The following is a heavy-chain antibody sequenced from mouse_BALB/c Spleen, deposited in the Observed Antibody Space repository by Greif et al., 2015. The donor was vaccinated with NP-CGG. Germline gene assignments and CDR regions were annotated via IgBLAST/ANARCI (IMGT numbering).Heavy chain of an antibody. Sequence: EVMLVESGGGLVKPGGSLKLSCAASGFTFSSYTMSWVRQTPEKRLEWVATISSGGSYTYYPDSVKGRFTISIDNAKNTLYLQMCSLKSEDTAMYYCTRRDEGVAMDYWGQGTSVTVSS. CDR3: TRRDEGVAMDY. J-gene: IGHJ4*01. V-gene: IGHV5-6-4*01. CDR2: ISSGGSYT. CDR1: GFTFSSYT.